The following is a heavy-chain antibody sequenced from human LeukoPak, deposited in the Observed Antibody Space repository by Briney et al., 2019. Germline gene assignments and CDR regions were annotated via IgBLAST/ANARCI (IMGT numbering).Heavy chain of an antibody. CDR2: IKPDGSEI. J-gene: IGHJ4*02. Sequence: PGGSLRLSCAASGFTFSNYWMSWVRQAPGKGLEWVAYIKPDGSEIYYVDSVKGRFTISRDNAKNSLHLQMNSLRAEDTAVYYCARGGGRLLGYWGQGTLVTVSS. CDR3: ARGGGRLLGY. V-gene: IGHV3-7*04. D-gene: IGHD1-26*01. CDR1: GFTFSNYW.